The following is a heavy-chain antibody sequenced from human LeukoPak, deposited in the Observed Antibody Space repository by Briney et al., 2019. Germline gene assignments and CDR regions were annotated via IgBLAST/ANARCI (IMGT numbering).Heavy chain of an antibody. CDR1: GGSISSYY. D-gene: IGHD6-13*01. V-gene: IGHV4-59*01. Sequence: SETLSLTCTVSGGSISSYYWSWIRQPPGKGLEWIGHIYYSGSTNYNPSLKSRVTISVDTSKNQFSLKLSSVTAADTAVYYCAREGTLIAAGGFDYWGQGTLVTVSS. J-gene: IGHJ4*02. CDR3: AREGTLIAAGGFDY. CDR2: IYYSGST.